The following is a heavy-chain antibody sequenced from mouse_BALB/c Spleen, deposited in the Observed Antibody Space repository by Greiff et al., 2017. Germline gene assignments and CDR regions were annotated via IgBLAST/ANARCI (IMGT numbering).Heavy chain of an antibody. Sequence: EVKVVESGGGLVQPGGSRKLSCAASGFTFSSFGMHWVRQAPEKGLEWVAYISSGSSTIYYADTVKGRFTISRDNPKNTLFLQMTSLRSEDTAMYYCARATVGGDAMDYWGQGTSVTVSS. J-gene: IGHJ4*01. V-gene: IGHV5-17*02. D-gene: IGHD1-1*01. CDR3: ARATVGGDAMDY. CDR2: ISSGSSTI. CDR1: GFTFSSFG.